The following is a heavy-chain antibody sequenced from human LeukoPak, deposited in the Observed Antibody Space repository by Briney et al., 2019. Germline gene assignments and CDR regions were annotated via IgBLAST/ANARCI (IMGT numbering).Heavy chain of an antibody. D-gene: IGHD6-13*01. CDR2: IIPIFGTA. CDR3: ARTIEGYSSSQLDY. Sequence: GASVKVSCKASGGTFSSYAMSWVRQAPGQGLEWLGRIIPIFGTANYAQKFQGRVTITTSESTSTAYMELRSLRSECTAVYYCARTIEGYSSSQLDYWGQGTLVTVSS. V-gene: IGHV1-69*05. J-gene: IGHJ4*02. CDR1: GGTFSSYA.